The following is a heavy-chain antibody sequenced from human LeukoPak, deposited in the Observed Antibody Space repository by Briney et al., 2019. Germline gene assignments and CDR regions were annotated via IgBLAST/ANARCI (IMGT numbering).Heavy chain of an antibody. CDR3: ARSPATSYSNYWYQTDF. D-gene: IGHD6-13*01. CDR1: AFSFSSYA. J-gene: IGHJ4*02. V-gene: IGHV3-48*04. CDR2: ISSSGYTT. Sequence: RRSLKPSSTASAFSFSSYAMSWVRQAPGKGLEWVSYISSSGYTTYHADSVKGRFTISRDNAKSSLYLQMNSLRAEDTAVYYCARSPATSYSNYWYQTDFWGQGTLVTVSS.